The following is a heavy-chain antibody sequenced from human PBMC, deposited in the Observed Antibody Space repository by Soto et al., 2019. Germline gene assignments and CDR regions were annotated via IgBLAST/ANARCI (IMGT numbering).Heavy chain of an antibody. CDR2: ISYDGSNK. Sequence: PGGSLRLSCAASGFTFSSYAMHWVRQAPGKGLEWVAVISYDGSNKYYADSVKGRFTISRDNSKNTLYLQMNSLRVEDTAVYYCARDQSALYSGYDLATDYLGQGTRVTVSS. CDR3: ARDQSALYSGYDLATDY. D-gene: IGHD5-12*01. CDR1: GFTFSSYA. J-gene: IGHJ4*02. V-gene: IGHV3-30-3*01.